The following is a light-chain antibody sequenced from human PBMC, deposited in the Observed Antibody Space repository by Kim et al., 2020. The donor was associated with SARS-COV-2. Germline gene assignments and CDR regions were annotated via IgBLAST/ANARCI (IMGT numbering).Light chain of an antibody. Sequence: SSELTQDPAVSVALGQTVRITCQGDSLRSYYASWYQQKPGQAPVFVIYGKNNRPSGIPDRFSGSSSGNTASLTITGAQVEDEADYYCNSRDSSGNHLVFG. CDR1: SLRSYY. V-gene: IGLV3-19*01. CDR3: NSRDSSGNHLV. CDR2: GKN. J-gene: IGLJ2*01.